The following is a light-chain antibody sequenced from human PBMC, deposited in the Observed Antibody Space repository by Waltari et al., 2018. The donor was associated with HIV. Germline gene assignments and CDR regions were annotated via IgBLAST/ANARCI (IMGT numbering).Light chain of an antibody. Sequence: QSTLTQPPSVSGAPGQRVTISCTGLSMLPFGQSYDVHWYQHLPGKAPKLIISTNTNRPSGVPDRFSASKSGSSASLAISGLRSEDEADYYCAAWDDSLSGFWVFGGGTKLTVL. J-gene: IGLJ3*02. CDR2: TNT. CDR3: AAWDDSLSGFWV. V-gene: IGLV1-40*01. CDR1: SMLPFGQSYD.